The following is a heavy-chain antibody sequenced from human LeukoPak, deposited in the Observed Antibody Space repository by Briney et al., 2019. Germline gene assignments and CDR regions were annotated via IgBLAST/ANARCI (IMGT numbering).Heavy chain of an antibody. CDR2: IYYSGST. J-gene: IGHJ4*02. D-gene: IGHD4-17*01. CDR1: GGSISSSSYY. Sequence: PSETLSLTCTVSGGSISSSSYYWGWIRQPPGEGLEWIGSIYYSGSTYYNPSLKSRVTISVDTSKNQFSLKLSSVTAADTAVYYCARRVLGDYVHFDYWGQGTLVTVSS. V-gene: IGHV4-39*01. CDR3: ARRVLGDYVHFDY.